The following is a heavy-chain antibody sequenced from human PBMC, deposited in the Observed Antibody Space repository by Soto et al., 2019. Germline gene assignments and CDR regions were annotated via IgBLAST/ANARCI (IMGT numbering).Heavy chain of an antibody. CDR2: MQPSTGRT. CDR1: GYSFTSLD. V-gene: IGHV1-8*01. Sequence: QVQLVQSGAEVREPGASVKVSCKASGYSFTSLDINWVRQTAGQGLEGMGWMQPSTGRTGYAQKFQGRVTMPRDTSISTAYMELTTLDSDDTAFYYCARGVSAEVAYWGQGTLVTVSS. D-gene: IGHD6-19*01. CDR3: ARGVSAEVAY. J-gene: IGHJ4*02.